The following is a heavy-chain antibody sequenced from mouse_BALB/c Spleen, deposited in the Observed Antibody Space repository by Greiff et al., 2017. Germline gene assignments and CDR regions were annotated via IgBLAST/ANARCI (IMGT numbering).Heavy chain of an antibody. CDR2: ISTYSDNT. V-gene: IGHV1-67*01. CDR1: GYTFTDYA. J-gene: IGHJ4*01. CDR3: ARSYRYDDAMDF. Sequence: QVQLQQSGPELVRPGVSVKISCKGSGYTFTDYAMHWVKQSHAKSLEWIGVISTYSDNTNYNQKFKGKATMTVDKSSSTAYMELARLTSEDSAIYYCARSYRYDDAMDFWGQGTSVTVSS. D-gene: IGHD2-14*01.